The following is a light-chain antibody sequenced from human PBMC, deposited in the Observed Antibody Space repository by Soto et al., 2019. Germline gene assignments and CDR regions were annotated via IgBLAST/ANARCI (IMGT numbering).Light chain of an antibody. V-gene: IGLV1-40*01. Sequence: QSVLTQPPSVSVAPGQRVTISCTGSNFNIGAGYDVHWYQHLPGTAPRLLIYANNNRPSGVPDRFSGAKSGTSASLAITGLQAEDEADYYCQSYDTNLSGSLYVFGTGTKVTVL. CDR1: NFNIGAGYD. CDR2: ANN. J-gene: IGLJ1*01. CDR3: QSYDTNLSGSLYV.